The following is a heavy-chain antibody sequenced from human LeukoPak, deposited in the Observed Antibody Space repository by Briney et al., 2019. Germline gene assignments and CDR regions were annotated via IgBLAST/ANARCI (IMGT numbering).Heavy chain of an antibody. CDR2: ISAYNGNT. CDR1: GYTFTGYY. CDR3: ARDRRYCSGGSCYSRGWFDP. Sequence: ASVKVSCKASGYTFTGYYMHWVRQAPGQGLEWMGWISAYNGNTNYAQKLQGRVTMTTDTSTSTAYMELRSLRSDGTAVYYCARDRRYCSGGSCYSRGWFDPWGQGTLVTVSS. V-gene: IGHV1-18*04. J-gene: IGHJ5*02. D-gene: IGHD2-15*01.